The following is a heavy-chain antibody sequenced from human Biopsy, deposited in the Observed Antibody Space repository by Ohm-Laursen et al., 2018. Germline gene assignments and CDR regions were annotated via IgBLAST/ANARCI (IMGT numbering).Heavy chain of an antibody. J-gene: IGHJ4*02. CDR2: FAPENGKT. CDR3: AADINVWNVNY. D-gene: IGHD1-1*01. CDR1: GYTLTELS. Sequence: ASEKLSCNVSGYTLTELSMHWVRQAPGRGLEWMGGFAPENGKTIYAQKFQGRVTMTEDTSTDTAYMELSSLRSEDTAVYYCAADINVWNVNYWGQGTQVTVSS. V-gene: IGHV1-24*01.